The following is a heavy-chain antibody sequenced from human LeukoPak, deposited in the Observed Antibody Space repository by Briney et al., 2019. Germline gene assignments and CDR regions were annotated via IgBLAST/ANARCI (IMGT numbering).Heavy chain of an antibody. CDR3: ARALGRRKIAAGPTDYYYYGVDV. V-gene: IGHV1-3*01. D-gene: IGHD6-13*01. CDR2: INAGNGNT. Sequence: ASVKVSCKASGYTFTSYAMHWVRQAPGQRLEWMGWINAGNGNTKYSQKFQGRVTITRDTSSRTAYMELSSPRSEDTAVYYCARALGRRKIAAGPTDYYYYGVDVWGKGTTATVSS. CDR1: GYTFTSYA. J-gene: IGHJ6*04.